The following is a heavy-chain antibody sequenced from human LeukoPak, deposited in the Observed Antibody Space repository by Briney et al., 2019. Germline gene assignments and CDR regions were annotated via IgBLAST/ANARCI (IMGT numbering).Heavy chain of an antibody. D-gene: IGHD4-23*01. V-gene: IGHV3-30-3*01. CDR1: GFKFSSYA. CDR2: ISYDGSNK. Sequence: GGSLRLSCAASGFKFSSYAMHWVRQAPGKGLEWVGFISYDGSNKYHADSVKGRFTISRDNSKNTLYLQMSSLRVEDTAVYYCVRGYGGNGGDWGQGTLVTVSS. CDR3: VRGYGGNGGD. J-gene: IGHJ4*02.